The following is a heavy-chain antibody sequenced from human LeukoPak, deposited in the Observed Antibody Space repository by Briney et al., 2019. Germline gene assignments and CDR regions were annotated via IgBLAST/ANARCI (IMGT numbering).Heavy chain of an antibody. CDR1: GFTFSNYG. CDR2: ISSSSSYI. J-gene: IGHJ4*02. Sequence: GGTLRLSCAASGFTFSNYGMSWVRQAPGKGLEWVSSISSSSSYIYYADSVKGRFTISRDNAKNSLYLQMNSLRAEDTAVYYCARDQLGSYQDYFDYWGQGTLVTVSS. V-gene: IGHV3-21*01. D-gene: IGHD1-26*01. CDR3: ARDQLGSYQDYFDY.